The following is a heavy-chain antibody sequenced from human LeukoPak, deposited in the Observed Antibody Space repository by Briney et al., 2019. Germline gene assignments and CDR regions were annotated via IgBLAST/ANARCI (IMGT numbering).Heavy chain of an antibody. CDR3: ASTHIALQDYCSGGSCYEYYFDY. Sequence: GGSLRLSCAASGFTFSSYAMSWVRQAPGKGLEWVSVIYSGGSTYYADSVKGRFTISRDNSKNTLYLQMNSLRAEDTAVYYCASTHIALQDYCSGGSCYEYYFDYWGQGTLVTVSS. V-gene: IGHV3-53*01. D-gene: IGHD2-15*01. J-gene: IGHJ4*02. CDR2: IYSGGST. CDR1: GFTFSSYA.